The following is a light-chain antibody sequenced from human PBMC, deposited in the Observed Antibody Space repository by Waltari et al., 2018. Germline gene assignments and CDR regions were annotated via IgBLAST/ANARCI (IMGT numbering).Light chain of an antibody. CDR3: GTWDSSLSIGV. Sequence: QSVLTQPPSVSAAPGQKVTISCSGSSSNIGNNYVSWYQQLPGTAPKLLISEHVQRPSGIPDRFSGPKSGTSGTLSRTGLQTGDEADYYCGTWDSSLSIGVFGGGTKLTVL. V-gene: IGLV1-51*01. CDR2: EHV. J-gene: IGLJ2*01. CDR1: SSNIGNNY.